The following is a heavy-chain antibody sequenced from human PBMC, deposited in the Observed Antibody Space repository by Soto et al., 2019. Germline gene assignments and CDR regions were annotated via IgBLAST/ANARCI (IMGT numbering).Heavy chain of an antibody. CDR1: GGSISSSNW. D-gene: IGHD4-17*01. J-gene: IGHJ4*02. Sequence: SETLSLTCAVSGGSISSSNWWSWVRQPPGKGLEWIGEIYHSGSTNYNPSLKSRVTISVGKSKNQFSLKLSSVTAADTAVYYCASWYGDYVGRFDDWGQGTLVTVSS. V-gene: IGHV4-4*02. CDR3: ASWYGDYVGRFDD. CDR2: IYHSGST.